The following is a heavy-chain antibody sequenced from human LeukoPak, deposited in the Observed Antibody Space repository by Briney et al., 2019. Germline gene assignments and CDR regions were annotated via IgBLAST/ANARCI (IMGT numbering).Heavy chain of an antibody. CDR1: GFSFGSNW. D-gene: IGHD2-15*01. CDR3: AAGTGYLIEK. V-gene: IGHV3-7*01. CDR2: IRQDGTEK. J-gene: IGHJ4*02. Sequence: GGSLRLSCAASGFSFGSNWMNWVRQSPGKGLEWVANIRQDGTEKNYVDSVKGRFMISRDNAKNSLYLQMNSLRAEDTAVYYCAAGTGYLIEKWGQGTLVTVSS.